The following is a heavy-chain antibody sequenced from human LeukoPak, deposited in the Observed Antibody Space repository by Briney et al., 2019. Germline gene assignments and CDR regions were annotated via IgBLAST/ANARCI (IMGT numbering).Heavy chain of an antibody. Sequence: GGSLRLSCAVSGLTFSSYAMHWVRQAPGKGLEWVALTSYDGSNKYYADSVKGRFTISRDNSKNTLYLQMNSLRAEDTAVYYCAKEQNYYDSSGPLDYWGQGTLVTVSS. D-gene: IGHD3-22*01. CDR3: AKEQNYYDSSGPLDY. CDR2: TSYDGSNK. V-gene: IGHV3-30*18. CDR1: GLTFSSYA. J-gene: IGHJ4*02.